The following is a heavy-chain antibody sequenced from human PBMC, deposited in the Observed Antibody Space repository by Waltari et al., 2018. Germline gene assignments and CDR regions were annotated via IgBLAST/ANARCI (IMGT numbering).Heavy chain of an antibody. Sequence: QVQLVQSGAEVKKPGASVKVSCKASGYTFTSYGISWVRQAPGQGLEWMGWIRAYNGNTNYAQKRKGRVTMTTDTSTSTAYMELRSLRSDDTAVYYCARAEGKTYYYGSGSSAGGDYWGQGTLVTVSS. J-gene: IGHJ4*02. CDR1: GYTFTSYG. V-gene: IGHV1-18*01. CDR3: ARAEGKTYYYGSGSSAGGDY. D-gene: IGHD3-10*01. CDR2: IRAYNGNT.